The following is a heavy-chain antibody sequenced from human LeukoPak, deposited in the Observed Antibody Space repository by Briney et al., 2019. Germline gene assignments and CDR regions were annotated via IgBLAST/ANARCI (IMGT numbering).Heavy chain of an antibody. V-gene: IGHV4-39*01. J-gene: IGHJ4*02. CDR2: IYYSGSA. CDR3: ARENSITVIVVAFDY. D-gene: IGHD3-22*01. CDR1: GGSISSSSDY. Sequence: PSETLSLTCTVSGGSISSSSDYWGWIRQPPGKGLEWIGNIYYSGSAYYNPSLKSRVTISVDTSKNQFSLKLTSVTAADTAVYYCARENSITVIVVAFDYWGQGTLVTVSS.